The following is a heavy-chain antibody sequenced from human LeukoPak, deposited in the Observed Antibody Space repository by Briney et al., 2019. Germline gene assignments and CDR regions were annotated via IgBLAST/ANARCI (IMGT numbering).Heavy chain of an antibody. Sequence: GGFLRLCCAASGFTFTDYYMSWIRQAPGKGQGWVLFISSGCSTIYYADSEKGRSTISRDNAKNSLYLQMNSMRAEDTAVYYCSRALSYYYDSSGYYVYWGQGTLVTVAS. CDR3: SRALSYYYDSSGYYVY. V-gene: IGHV3-11*01. J-gene: IGHJ4*02. CDR1: GFTFTDYY. CDR2: ISSGCSTI. D-gene: IGHD3-22*01.